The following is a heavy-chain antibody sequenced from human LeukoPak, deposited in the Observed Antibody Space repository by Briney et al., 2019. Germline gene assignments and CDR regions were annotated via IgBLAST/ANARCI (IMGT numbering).Heavy chain of an antibody. Sequence: GGSLRLSCAASGFTFSSYSMNWVRQAPGKGLEWVSYISSSGSTIYYADSVKGRFTISRDNAKNSLYLQMNSLRAEDTAVYYCARVSSYSSSSGAFDIWGQGTMVTVSS. D-gene: IGHD6-6*01. V-gene: IGHV3-48*04. J-gene: IGHJ3*02. CDR3: ARVSSYSSSSGAFDI. CDR2: ISSSGSTI. CDR1: GFTFSSYS.